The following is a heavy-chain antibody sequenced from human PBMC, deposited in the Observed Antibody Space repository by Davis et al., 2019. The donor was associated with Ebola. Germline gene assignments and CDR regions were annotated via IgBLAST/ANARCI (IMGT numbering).Heavy chain of an antibody. J-gene: IGHJ4*02. CDR2: IFHTGRT. CDR3: HMGTPDTDRDFDY. D-gene: IGHD7-27*01. Sequence: PSETLSLTCGVYGVSFSGYYWTWIRQSPGKGLEWIGEIFHTGRTNYNKYLQSRVSISVDTSKSQFFLRLTSVTAADTAVYYCHMGTPDTDRDFDYWGRGTLVTVSS. CDR1: GVSFSGYY. V-gene: IGHV4-34*12.